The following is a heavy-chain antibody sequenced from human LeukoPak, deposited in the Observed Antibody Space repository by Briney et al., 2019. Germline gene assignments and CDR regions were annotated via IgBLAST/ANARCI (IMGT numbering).Heavy chain of an antibody. CDR1: GYSITSYW. J-gene: IGHJ4*02. CDR2: IYPGDSDT. CDR3: ARRWRFGELFLDY. Sequence: GESLKISCKGSGYSITSYWIGWVRQLPGKGLEWMGIIYPGDSDTRYSPSFQGQVTISADKSISTAYLRWSSLKASDTAMYYCARRWRFGELFLDYWGQGTLVTVSS. D-gene: IGHD3-10*01. V-gene: IGHV5-51*01.